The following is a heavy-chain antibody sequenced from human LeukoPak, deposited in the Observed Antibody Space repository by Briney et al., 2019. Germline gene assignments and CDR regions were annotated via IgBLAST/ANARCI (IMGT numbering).Heavy chain of an antibody. J-gene: IGHJ3*02. CDR2: ISAYNGNT. D-gene: IGHD3-10*01. CDR1: GYTFTSYG. Sequence: ASVKVSCTASGYTFTSYGISWVRQAPGQGLEWMGWISAYNGNTNYAQKLQGRVTMTTDTSTSTAYMELRSLRSDDTAVYYCARANYYGSGSYAGSAFDIWGQGTMVTVSS. V-gene: IGHV1-18*01. CDR3: ARANYYGSGSYAGSAFDI.